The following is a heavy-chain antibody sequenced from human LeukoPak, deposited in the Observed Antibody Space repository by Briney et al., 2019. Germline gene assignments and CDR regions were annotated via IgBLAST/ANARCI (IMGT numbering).Heavy chain of an antibody. J-gene: IGHJ4*02. D-gene: IGHD3-10*01. CDR1: GFTFTSYA. V-gene: IGHV3-23*01. Sequence: PGGSLRLSCAASGFTFTSYAMSWVRQAPGKGLEWVSTISGSGGSTYYADSVKGRFTISRDNSKNSLYLQMNSLRGEDMAVYYCAYGSGKVWGQGTLVTVSS. CDR3: AYGSGKV. CDR2: ISGSGGST.